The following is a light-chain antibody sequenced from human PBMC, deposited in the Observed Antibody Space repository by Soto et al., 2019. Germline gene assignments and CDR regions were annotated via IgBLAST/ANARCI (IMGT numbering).Light chain of an antibody. CDR1: SSDIGSYDY. Sequence: QSVLTQPASVSGSPGQSITISCTGTSSDIGSYDYVSWYQQHPGKAPKLLIYEVTNRPSGISDRFSGSKSANTASLTISGLQADDEADYYCSSYTRSTTLEVVFGGATKLTVL. CDR2: EVT. J-gene: IGLJ2*01. CDR3: SSYTRSTTLEVV. V-gene: IGLV2-14*01.